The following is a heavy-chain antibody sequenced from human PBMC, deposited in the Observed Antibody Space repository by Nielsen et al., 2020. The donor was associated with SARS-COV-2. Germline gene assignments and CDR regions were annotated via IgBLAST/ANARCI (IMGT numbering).Heavy chain of an antibody. D-gene: IGHD3-10*01. V-gene: IGHV3-21*01. Sequence: GESLKISCAASGFTFSSYSMNWVRQAPGKGLEWVSSISSSSSYIYYADSVKGRFTISRDNAKNSLYLQMNSLRAEDTAVYYWARLEEGLLWFGELLQTDYWGQGTLVTVSS. J-gene: IGHJ4*02. CDR1: GFTFSSYS. CDR3: ARLEEGLLWFGELLQTDY. CDR2: ISSSSSYI.